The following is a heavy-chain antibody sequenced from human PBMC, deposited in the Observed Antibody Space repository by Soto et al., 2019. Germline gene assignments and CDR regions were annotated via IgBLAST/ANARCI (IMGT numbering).Heavy chain of an antibody. CDR3: ARGSAPAAYYYYYYMDV. V-gene: IGHV1-8*01. CDR1: GYTFTSYD. D-gene: IGHD2-2*01. J-gene: IGHJ6*03. Sequence: ASVNVSCKASGYTFTSYDINWVRQATGQGLEWMGWMNPNSGNTGYAQKFQGRVTMTRNTSISTAYMELSSLRSEDTAVYYCARGSAPAAYYYYYYMDVWGKGTTVTVSS. CDR2: MNPNSGNT.